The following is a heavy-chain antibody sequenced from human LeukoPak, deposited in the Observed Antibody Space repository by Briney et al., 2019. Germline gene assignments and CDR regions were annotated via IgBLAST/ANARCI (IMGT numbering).Heavy chain of an antibody. D-gene: IGHD6-13*01. Sequence: SETLSLTCTVSGGSISSYYWSWIRQPPGKGLEWIGHIYYSGSTNYNPSLKSRVTISVDTSKNHFSLKLSSVTAADTAVYYCARGIAAAGDYYGMDVWGQGTTVTVSS. CDR3: ARGIAAAGDYYGMDV. CDR2: IYYSGST. J-gene: IGHJ6*02. CDR1: GGSISSYY. V-gene: IGHV4-59*01.